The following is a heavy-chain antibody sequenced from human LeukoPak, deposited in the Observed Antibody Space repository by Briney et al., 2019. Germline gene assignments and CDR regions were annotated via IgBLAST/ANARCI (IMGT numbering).Heavy chain of an antibody. D-gene: IGHD3-9*01. CDR2: ISSSSSYI. Sequence: PGGSLRLSCAASGFTFSSYAMSWVRQAPGKGLEWVSSISSSSSYIYYADSVRGRFTISRDNAKNSLYLQMNSLRAEDTAVYYCARSLPYDILNGYYLFDCWGQGTLVTVSS. J-gene: IGHJ4*02. V-gene: IGHV3-21*01. CDR1: GFTFSSYA. CDR3: ARSLPYDILNGYYLFDC.